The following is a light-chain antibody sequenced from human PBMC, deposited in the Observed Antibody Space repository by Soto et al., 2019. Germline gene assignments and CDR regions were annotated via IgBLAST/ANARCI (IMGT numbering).Light chain of an antibody. CDR2: AAS. J-gene: IGKJ1*01. V-gene: IGKV3-20*01. CDR1: QSVSNSF. Sequence: EVVLTQSPGTLSLSPGERASLSCRASQSVSNSFLAWYQQKAGQSPRLLIYAASARAIGIPDRFSGSGSGTDFTLTISRLEPEDFAVYYCQQYGNSPQTFGQGTKVDIK. CDR3: QQYGNSPQT.